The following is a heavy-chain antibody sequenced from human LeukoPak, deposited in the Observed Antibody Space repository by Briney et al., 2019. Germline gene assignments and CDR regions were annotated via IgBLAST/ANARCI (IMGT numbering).Heavy chain of an antibody. CDR2: IYPSGSTIYPSGTT. J-gene: IGHJ4*02. V-gene: IGHV4-61*02. CDR1: GGSVSSGSYY. D-gene: IGHD1-1*01. CDR3: ARGTGTTNFDY. Sequence: SETLSLTCTVSGGSVSSGSYYWSWIRQPAGKGLEWIGRIYPSGSTIYPSGTTHYNPSLKSRVTISVDTSKSQFSLKVDSVTAADAAVYFCARGTGTTNFDYWGQGTLVTVSS.